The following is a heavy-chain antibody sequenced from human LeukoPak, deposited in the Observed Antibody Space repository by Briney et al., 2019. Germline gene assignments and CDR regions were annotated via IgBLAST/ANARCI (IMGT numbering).Heavy chain of an antibody. D-gene: IGHD5-12*01. V-gene: IGHV3-30*18. CDR2: ISYDGSNK. CDR3: AKDRLPKRVATPFDY. Sequence: PGGSLRLSCAASGFTFSSYGMHWVRQAPGKGLEWVAVISYDGSNKYYADSVKGRFTISRDNSKNTLYLQMNSLRAEDTAVYYCAKDRLPKRVATPFDYWGQGTLVTVSS. J-gene: IGHJ4*02. CDR1: GFTFSSYG.